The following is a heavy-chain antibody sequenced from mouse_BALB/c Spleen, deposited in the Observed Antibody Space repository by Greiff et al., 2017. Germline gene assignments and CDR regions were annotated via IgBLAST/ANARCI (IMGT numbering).Heavy chain of an antibody. CDR2: IYPGSGST. CDR1: GYTFTSYW. Sequence: LQQPGSELVRPGASVKLSCKASGYTFTSYWMHWVKQRPGQGLEWIGNIYPGSGSTNYDEKFKSKATLTVDTSSSTAYMQLSSLTSEDSAVYYCTRTYDGYYDYYAMDYWGQGTSVTVSS. V-gene: IGHV1S22*01. J-gene: IGHJ4*01. D-gene: IGHD2-3*01. CDR3: TRTYDGYYDYYAMDY.